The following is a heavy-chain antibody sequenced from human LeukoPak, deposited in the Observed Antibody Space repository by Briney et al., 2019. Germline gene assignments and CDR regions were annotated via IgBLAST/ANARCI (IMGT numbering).Heavy chain of an antibody. D-gene: IGHD3-10*01. V-gene: IGHV3-48*03. Sequence: GGSLSLSCAASGFTFSSYEMNWVRQAPGKGLEWVAYITSSGRIIYYADSVKGRFTISRDNAKSSLYLQMNSLRAEDAAVYYCASTGGYGSGTYDYYYFGMDVWGQGTTVTVSS. CDR3: ASTGGYGSGTYDYYYFGMDV. J-gene: IGHJ6*02. CDR2: ITSSGRII. CDR1: GFTFSSYE.